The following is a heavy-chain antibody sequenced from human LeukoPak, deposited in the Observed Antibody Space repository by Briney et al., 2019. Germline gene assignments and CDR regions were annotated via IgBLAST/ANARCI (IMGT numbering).Heavy chain of an antibody. CDR1: GVSVSSGSYY. J-gene: IGHJ4*02. CDR2: IYYSGST. D-gene: IGHD7-27*01. V-gene: IGHV4-61*01. CDR3: ARGRPTGDLDY. Sequence: SETLSLTCTVSGVSVSSGSYYWSWIRQPPGKGLEWIGYIYYSGSTNYNPSLKSRVTISVDTSKNQFSLKLSSVTAADTAVYYCARGRPTGDLDYWGQGTLVTVSS.